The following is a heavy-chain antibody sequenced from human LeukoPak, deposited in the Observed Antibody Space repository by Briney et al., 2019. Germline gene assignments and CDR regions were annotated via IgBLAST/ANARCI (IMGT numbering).Heavy chain of an antibody. CDR2: IYYSGST. V-gene: IGHV4-31*03. Sequence: SETLSLTCTVSGGSISSGGYYWSWIRQHPGKGLEWIGYIYYSGSTYYNPSLKSRVTISVDTSKNQFSLKLSSVTAADTAVYYCARDTYSGGSRYFDLWGRGTLVTVSS. CDR1: GGSISSGGYY. J-gene: IGHJ2*01. D-gene: IGHD2-21*01. CDR3: ARDTYSGGSRYFDL.